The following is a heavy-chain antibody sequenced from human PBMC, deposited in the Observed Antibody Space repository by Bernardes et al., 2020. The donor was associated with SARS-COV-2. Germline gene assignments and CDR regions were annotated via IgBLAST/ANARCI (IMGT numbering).Heavy chain of an antibody. J-gene: IGHJ4*02. CDR1: GGSISSSNW. Sequence: SETLSLTCAVSGGSISSSNWWSWVRQPPGKGLEWIGEIYHSGSTNYNPSLKSRVTISVDKSKNQFSLKLSSVTAADTAVYYCARDRVGYGSGFFDYWGQGTLVTVSS. V-gene: IGHV4-4*02. CDR3: ARDRVGYGSGFFDY. CDR2: IYHSGST. D-gene: IGHD6-19*01.